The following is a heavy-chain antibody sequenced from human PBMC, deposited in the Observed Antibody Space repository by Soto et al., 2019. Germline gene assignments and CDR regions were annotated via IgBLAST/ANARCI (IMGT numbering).Heavy chain of an antibody. Sequence: VQLEESGGGLVQPGGSLRLSCAASGLTVSGYYVRWVRHAPGKGLEWVSVIYRDGSTYYADSVKGRFTISRNNSKNTVYLQMQSLRDEDTAVYYCASCHWDGTNHYWGQGTRVNVSS. CDR1: GLTVSGYY. CDR2: IYRDGST. D-gene: IGHD1-1*01. V-gene: IGHV3-66*01. CDR3: ASCHWDGTNHY. J-gene: IGHJ4*02.